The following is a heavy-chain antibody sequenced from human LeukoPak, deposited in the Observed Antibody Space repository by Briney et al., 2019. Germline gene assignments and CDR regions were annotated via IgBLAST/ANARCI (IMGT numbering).Heavy chain of an antibody. J-gene: IGHJ2*01. CDR1: GGSISSSSYY. V-gene: IGHV4-39*01. CDR2: IYYSGST. CDR3: ARHVAYCSGGTCYSTWYFDL. D-gene: IGHD2-15*01. Sequence: SETLSLTCTVSGGSISSSSYYWGWIRQPPGKGLEWIGSIYYSGSTYYNPSLKSRVNISVDTSKNRFSLKLSSVTAADTAVYYCARHVAYCSGGTCYSTWYFDLRGRGTLVTVSS.